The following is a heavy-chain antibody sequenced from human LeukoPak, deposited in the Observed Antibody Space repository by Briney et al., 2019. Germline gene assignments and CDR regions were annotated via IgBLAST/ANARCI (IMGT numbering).Heavy chain of an antibody. CDR1: GVTFSTYW. J-gene: IGHJ4*02. Sequence: PGGSLRLSCGHSGVTFSTYWISCGRQVPGKGLERGASIKPDGSEKYYVDSVKGRFTISRDNAKNSLYLQLNSLRAEDTALFYCARDRGGSGWYEFESWGQGTLVSVSS. V-gene: IGHV3-7*01. CDR2: IKPDGSEK. D-gene: IGHD6-19*01. CDR3: ARDRGGSGWYEFES.